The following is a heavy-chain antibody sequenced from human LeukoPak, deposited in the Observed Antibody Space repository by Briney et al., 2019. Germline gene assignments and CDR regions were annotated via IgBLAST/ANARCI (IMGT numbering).Heavy chain of an antibody. J-gene: IGHJ4*02. CDR3: ARDYNWGFDY. Sequence: PGGSLRLSCAVSGFTFSSYSMNWVRQAPGKGLEWVSYFGFSADIQSYADSVKGRFTISRDNAKSSLYLQMNSLRAEDTAVYFCARDYNWGFDYWGQGILVTVFS. D-gene: IGHD1-20*01. CDR2: FGFSADIQ. CDR1: GFTFSSYS. V-gene: IGHV3-48*01.